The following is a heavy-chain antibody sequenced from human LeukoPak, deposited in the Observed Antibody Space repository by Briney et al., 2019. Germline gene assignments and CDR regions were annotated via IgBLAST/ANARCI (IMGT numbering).Heavy chain of an antibody. CDR3: ARGGMSGSYSEEDY. J-gene: IGHJ4*02. CDR1: GFTFSSYW. V-gene: IGHV3-74*01. CDR2: INSDGSST. Sequence: GGSLRLSCAASGFTFSSYWMNWVRQAPGKGLVWVSRINSDGSSTIYADSVEGRFTISRDNAKNTLYLQMNRLRDEDTAVYYCARGGMSGSYSEEDYWGQGTLVTAPS. D-gene: IGHD1-26*01.